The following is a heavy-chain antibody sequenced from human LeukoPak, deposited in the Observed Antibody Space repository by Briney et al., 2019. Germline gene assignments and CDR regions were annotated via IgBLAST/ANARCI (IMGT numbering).Heavy chain of an antibody. CDR2: INHSGST. Sequence: PSETLSLTCAVYGGSFSGYYWSWIRQPPGKGLEWIGEINHSGSTNYNPSLKSRVTISVDTSKNQFSLKLSSVTAADTAVYYCAIGLLLRDAFDIWGQGTMVTVSS. CDR1: GGSFSGYY. D-gene: IGHD3-22*01. V-gene: IGHV4-34*01. J-gene: IGHJ3*02. CDR3: AIGLLLRDAFDI.